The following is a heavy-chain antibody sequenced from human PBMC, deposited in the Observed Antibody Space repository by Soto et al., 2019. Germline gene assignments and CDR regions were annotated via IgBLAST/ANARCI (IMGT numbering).Heavy chain of an antibody. V-gene: IGHV4-59*01. CDR3: ARDYDILTGYRGRNYYYYYGMDV. CDR1: GGSISSYY. J-gene: IGHJ6*02. Sequence: ETLSLTCTVSGGSISSYYWSWIRQPPGKGLEWIGYIYYSGSTNYNPSLKSRVTISVDTSKNQFSLKLSSVTAADTAVYYCARDYDILTGYRGRNYYYYYGMDVWGQGTTVTVSS. CDR2: IYYSGST. D-gene: IGHD3-9*01.